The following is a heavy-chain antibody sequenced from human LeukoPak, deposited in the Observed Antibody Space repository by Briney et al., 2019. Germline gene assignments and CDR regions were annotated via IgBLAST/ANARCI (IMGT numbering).Heavy chain of an antibody. CDR2: IWYGGSNK. V-gene: IGHV3-30*02. CDR3: AKDRDSSSWYGGGAFDI. CDR1: GFTFSSYS. Sequence: GGSLRLSCAASGFTFSSYSMNWVRQAPGKGLEWVAVIWYGGSNKYYADSVKGRFTISRDNSKNTLYLQMNSLRAEDTAVYYYAKDRDSSSWYGGGAFDIWGQGTMVTVSS. D-gene: IGHD6-13*01. J-gene: IGHJ3*02.